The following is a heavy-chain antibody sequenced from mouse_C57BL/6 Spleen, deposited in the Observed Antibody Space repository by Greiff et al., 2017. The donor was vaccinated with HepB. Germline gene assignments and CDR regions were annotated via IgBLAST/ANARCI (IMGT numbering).Heavy chain of an antibody. CDR3: ARRDSNYGYAMDY. Sequence: QVQLQQPGAELVMPGASVKLSCKASGYTFTSYWMHWVKQRPGQGLEWIGEIDPSDSYTNYNQKFKGKSTLTVDKSSSTAYMQLSSLTSEDSAVYYCARRDSNYGYAMDYWGQGTSVTVSS. J-gene: IGHJ4*01. CDR1: GYTFTSYW. V-gene: IGHV1-69*01. D-gene: IGHD2-5*01. CDR2: IDPSDSYT.